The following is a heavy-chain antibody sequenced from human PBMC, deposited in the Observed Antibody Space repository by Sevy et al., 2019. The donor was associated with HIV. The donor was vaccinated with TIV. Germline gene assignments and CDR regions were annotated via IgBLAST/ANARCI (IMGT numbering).Heavy chain of an antibody. Sequence: GGSLRLSCAASGFTFSTYTMNWVRQAPGKGLEWVSSISSSSNYIYYADSVKGRFTISRDNAKKSLFLQINSLRAEDTAVYYCARPYGSGSWEAFDIWGQGTMVTVSS. J-gene: IGHJ3*02. D-gene: IGHD3-10*01. CDR3: ARPYGSGSWEAFDI. CDR1: GFTFSTYT. CDR2: ISSSSNYI. V-gene: IGHV3-21*01.